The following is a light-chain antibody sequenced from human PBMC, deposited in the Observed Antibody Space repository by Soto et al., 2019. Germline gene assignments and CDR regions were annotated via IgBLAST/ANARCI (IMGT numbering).Light chain of an antibody. CDR1: SSNIGRNY. Sequence: QSVLTQPPSASGTPGQRFTISCSGSSSNIGRNYVYWYQQLPGTAPKLLIYRNNQRPSGVPDRFSGSKSGTSASLAISGLRSEDEADYYCAAWDDSLSGTVFGGGTKLTVL. J-gene: IGLJ2*01. CDR2: RNN. CDR3: AAWDDSLSGTV. V-gene: IGLV1-47*01.